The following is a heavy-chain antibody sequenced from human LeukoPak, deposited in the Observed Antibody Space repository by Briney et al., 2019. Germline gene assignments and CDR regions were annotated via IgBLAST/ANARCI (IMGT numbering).Heavy chain of an antibody. D-gene: IGHD3-22*01. CDR1: GGSISSYY. CDR3: ARRALVVYDSSGYYDY. J-gene: IGHJ4*02. CDR2: IYYSGST. Sequence: SETLSLTCTVSGGSISSYYWSWIRQPPGKGLEWIGYIYYSGSTNYNPSLKSRVTISVNTSKNQFSLKLSSVTAADTAVYYCARRALVVYDSSGYYDYWGQGTLVTVSS. V-gene: IGHV4-59*08.